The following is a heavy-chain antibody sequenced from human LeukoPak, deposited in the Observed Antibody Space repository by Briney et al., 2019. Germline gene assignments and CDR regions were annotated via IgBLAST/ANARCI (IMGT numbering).Heavy chain of an antibody. CDR1: DHIFTIYG. CDR3: ARHGTNWFDP. V-gene: IGHV1-18*01. J-gene: IGHJ5*02. Sequence: ASVTVSCKASDHIFTIYGISWVRQAPGQGLEWMGWISVYNGNTNYAQKLQGRVTMTTDTSTSTAYMELRSLRSDDTAVYYCARHGTNWFDPWGQGTLVTVSS. CDR2: ISVYNGNT.